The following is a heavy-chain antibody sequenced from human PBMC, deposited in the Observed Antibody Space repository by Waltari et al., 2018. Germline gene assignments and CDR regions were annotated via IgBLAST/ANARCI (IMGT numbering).Heavy chain of an antibody. CDR1: GGSISSSSYY. V-gene: IGHV4-39*01. J-gene: IGHJ4*02. CDR2: IYYSGST. Sequence: QLQLQESGPGLVKPSETLSLTCTVSGGSISSSSYYWGWIRQPPGKGLEWIGSIYYSGSTYYNPSLKSRVTISVDTSKNQFSLKLSSVTAADTVVYYCARRGGATPFDYWGQGTLVTVSS. CDR3: ARRGGATPFDY. D-gene: IGHD3-10*01.